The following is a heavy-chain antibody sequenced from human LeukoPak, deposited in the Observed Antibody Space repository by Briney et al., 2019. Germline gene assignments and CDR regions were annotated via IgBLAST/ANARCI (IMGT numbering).Heavy chain of an antibody. J-gene: IGHJ4*02. CDR3: ARGVYIAAAQYGY. Sequence: SSETLSLTCTVSGGSISSYYWSWIRQPPGKGLEWIGYIYYSGTTNYNPSLKSRVTMAVDTSKNQFSLNLSSVTAADTAVYYCARGVYIAAAQYGYWGQGTLVTVSS. V-gene: IGHV4-59*01. D-gene: IGHD6-13*01. CDR1: GGSISSYY. CDR2: IYYSGTT.